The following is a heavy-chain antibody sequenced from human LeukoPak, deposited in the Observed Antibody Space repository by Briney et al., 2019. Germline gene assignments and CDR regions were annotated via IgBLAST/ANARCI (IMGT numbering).Heavy chain of an antibody. D-gene: IGHD6-19*01. Sequence: SETLSLTCTVSGGSISSYYWSWIRQPAGKGLEWIGRIYTSGSTNYNPSLKSRVTMSVDTSKNQFSLKLSSVTAADTAVYYCASSGWRNPDYYYYYMDVWGKGTTVTVSS. CDR3: ASSGWRNPDYYYYYMDV. V-gene: IGHV4-4*07. CDR2: IYTSGST. J-gene: IGHJ6*03. CDR1: GGSISSYY.